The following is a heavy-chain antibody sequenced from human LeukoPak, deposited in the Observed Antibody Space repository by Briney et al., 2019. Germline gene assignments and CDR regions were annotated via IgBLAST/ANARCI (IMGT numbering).Heavy chain of an antibody. CDR1: GFTFSNAW. CDR2: IKSKTDGGTT. J-gene: IGHJ6*04. V-gene: IGHV3-15*01. D-gene: IGHD2-2*01. Sequence: PGGSLRLSCAASGFTFSNAWMSWVRQAPGMGLEWVGRIKSKTDGGTTDYAAPVKGRFTISRDDSKNTLYLQMNSLKTEDTAVYYCTTLKYQLPQAARLYGMDVWGKGTTVTVSS. CDR3: TTLKYQLPQAARLYGMDV.